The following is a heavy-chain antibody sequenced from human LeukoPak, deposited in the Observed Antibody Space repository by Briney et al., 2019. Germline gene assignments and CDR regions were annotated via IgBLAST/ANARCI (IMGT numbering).Heavy chain of an antibody. V-gene: IGHV1-2*02. J-gene: IGHJ4*02. D-gene: IGHD3-10*01. CDR2: ISPNSGGT. CDR1: GYTFTGYY. CDR3: ARDGEYGTGSYYRGCIDS. Sequence: ASVKVSCKTSGYTFTGYYIHWVRQAPGQRPGWMGWISPNSGGTNYAQKFQGRDSMTRDTCINTTYMEQSRLRSDDTAVYYCARDGEYGTGSYYRGCIDSWGQGTPVTVSP.